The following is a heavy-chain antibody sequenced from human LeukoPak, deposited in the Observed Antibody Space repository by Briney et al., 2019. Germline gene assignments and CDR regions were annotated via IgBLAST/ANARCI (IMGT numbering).Heavy chain of an antibody. J-gene: IGHJ6*03. CDR3: ASVTVTTWAPDGHMDV. Sequence: ASVKVSCKASGGTFSNYAISWVRQAPGQGLEWMGRIIPMLGTTNYAQIFQGRVTINTDEATSTAYMEVSSLRIEDTAVYYCASVTVTTWAPDGHMDVWGKGTTVTVSS. V-gene: IGHV1-69*05. D-gene: IGHD4-11*01. CDR2: IIPMLGTT. CDR1: GGTFSNYA.